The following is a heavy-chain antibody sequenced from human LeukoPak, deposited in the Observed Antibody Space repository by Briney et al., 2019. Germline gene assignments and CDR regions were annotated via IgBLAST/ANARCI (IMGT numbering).Heavy chain of an antibody. Sequence: GESLKISCKGSGYSFTNYWIGWVRQMPGKGLEWMGIIYPGDSETRYSPSFQGQVTISADKSISTAYLQWNSLKASDTAMYYCARPERGYCSGDSCYNWYFDLWGRGTLVTVSS. CDR3: ARPERGYCSGDSCYNWYFDL. D-gene: IGHD2-15*01. CDR1: GYSFTNYW. CDR2: IYPGDSET. J-gene: IGHJ2*01. V-gene: IGHV5-51*01.